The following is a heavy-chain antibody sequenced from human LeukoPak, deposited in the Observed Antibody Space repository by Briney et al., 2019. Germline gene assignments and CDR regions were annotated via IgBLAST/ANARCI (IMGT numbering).Heavy chain of an antibody. CDR1: GYSISSGYY. CDR3: ARIEYSGPLDY. CDR2: IYHSGST. V-gene: IGHV4-38-2*02. D-gene: IGHD1-26*01. J-gene: IGHJ4*02. Sequence: SETLSLTCTVSGYSISSGYYWGWIRQPPGKGLEWIGSIYHSGSTYYNPSLKSRVTISVDTSKNQFSLKLSSVTAADTAVYYCARIEYSGPLDYWGQGTLVTVSS.